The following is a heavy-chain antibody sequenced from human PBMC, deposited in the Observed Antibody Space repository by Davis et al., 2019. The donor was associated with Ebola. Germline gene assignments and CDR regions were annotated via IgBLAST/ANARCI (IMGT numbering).Heavy chain of an antibody. J-gene: IGHJ4*02. D-gene: IGHD3-10*02. Sequence: GEFLKISCAASGFTFTSYTMYWVRQAPGKGLEWVSSVNSPSNYIYYADSVKGRFTISRDNAKNSVYLQMNSLRAEDTAVYYCAKDSGIFGDYYFDSWGQGTLVTVSS. CDR2: VNSPSNYI. V-gene: IGHV3-21*01. CDR3: AKDSGIFGDYYFDS. CDR1: GFTFTSYT.